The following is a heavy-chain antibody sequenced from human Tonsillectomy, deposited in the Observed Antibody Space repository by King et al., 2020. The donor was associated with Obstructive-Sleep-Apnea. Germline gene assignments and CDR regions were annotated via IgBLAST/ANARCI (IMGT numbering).Heavy chain of an antibody. J-gene: IGHJ4*02. CDR2: IYPGDSYT. D-gene: IGHD5-18*01. Sequence: QLVQSGAEVKKPGESLKISCKGSGYSFTSYWIGWVRQMPGKGLEWMGIIYPGDSYTRYSPSFQGQVTISADKSSSTAYLQWSSLKASDTAMYYCARQGEVDTAMVSPIDYWGQGTLVTVSS. V-gene: IGHV5-51*01. CDR3: ARQGEVDTAMVSPIDY. CDR1: GYSFTSYW.